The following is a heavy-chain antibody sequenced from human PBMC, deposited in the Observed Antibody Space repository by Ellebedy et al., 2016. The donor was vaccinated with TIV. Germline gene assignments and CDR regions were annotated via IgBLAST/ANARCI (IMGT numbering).Heavy chain of an antibody. D-gene: IGHD6-13*01. CDR3: AKGWLGAGAGTDFDY. CDR2: ISDSGGNT. V-gene: IGHV3-23*01. CDR1: GFPFSSYA. J-gene: IGHJ4*02. Sequence: GGSLRLXXAASGFPFSSYAMSWVRQPPGKGLEWVSSISDSGGNTYYADSVRGRFTFSRDNSKNTLYLQMNSPRAEDTAVYYCAKGWLGAGAGTDFDYWGRGTLVTVSS.